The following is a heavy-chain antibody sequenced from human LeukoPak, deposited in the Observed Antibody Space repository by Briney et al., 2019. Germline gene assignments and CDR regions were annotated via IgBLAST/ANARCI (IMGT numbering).Heavy chain of an antibody. D-gene: IGHD6-19*01. V-gene: IGHV4-34*01. J-gene: IGHJ5*02. CDR2: INHSEST. Sequence: SETLSLTCAVYGGSFSGYYWSWIRQPPGKGLEWIGEINHSESTNYNPSLKSRVTISVDTSKNQFSLKLSSVTAADTAVYYCARAAVAGTIGFDPWGQGTLVTVSS. CDR1: GGSFSGYY. CDR3: ARAAVAGTIGFDP.